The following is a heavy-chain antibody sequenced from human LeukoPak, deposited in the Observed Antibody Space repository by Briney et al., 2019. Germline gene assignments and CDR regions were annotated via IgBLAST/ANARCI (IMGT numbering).Heavy chain of an antibody. CDR2: IIPILDIA. V-gene: IGHV1-69*04. CDR1: GYTFTSYG. D-gene: IGHD1-14*01. J-gene: IGHJ4*02. Sequence: SVKVSCKASGYTFTSYGISWVRQAPGQGLEWLGRIIPILDIANYAQKFQGRVTITADKSTNTSYMELSSLRSEDTAFYYCARGNPADYWGQGTLVTVSS. CDR3: ARGNPADY.